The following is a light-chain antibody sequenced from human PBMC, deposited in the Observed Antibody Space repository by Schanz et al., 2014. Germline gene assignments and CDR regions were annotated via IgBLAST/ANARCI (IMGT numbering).Light chain of an antibody. V-gene: IGLV1-47*02. Sequence: QSVLTQPPSASGTPGQRVTISCSGSTSNIGSNYVFWFQQLPGTAPKLLIYANNIRPSGVPDRFSGSKSGTSASLAITGLQAEDEANYYCQSYDNSLSGVFGGGTKLTVL. CDR2: ANN. CDR3: QSYDNSLSGV. CDR1: TSNIGSNY. J-gene: IGLJ3*02.